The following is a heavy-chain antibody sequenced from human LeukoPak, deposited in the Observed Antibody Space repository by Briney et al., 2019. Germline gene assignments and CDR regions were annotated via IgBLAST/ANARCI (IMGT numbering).Heavy chain of an antibody. D-gene: IGHD3-10*01. V-gene: IGHV3-23*01. CDR1: GFTFSSYA. Sequence: GGSLRLSCAASGFTFSSYAMSWGRQAPGKGREWVSGISGSSSTYYADSVKGRFTISRDNSKNTLYLEMNSLRAEDTAVYYCAKDTIPYGSGSYYPDYWGQGTLVTVSS. CDR3: AKDTIPYGSGSYYPDY. CDR2: ISGSSST. J-gene: IGHJ4*02.